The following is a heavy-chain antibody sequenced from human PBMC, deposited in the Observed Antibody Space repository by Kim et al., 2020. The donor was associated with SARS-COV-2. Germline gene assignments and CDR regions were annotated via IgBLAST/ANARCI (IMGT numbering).Heavy chain of an antibody. J-gene: IGHJ4*02. D-gene: IGHD3-10*01. Sequence: VKGRFTISRDNSKNTLYLQMNSLRAGDTAVYYCAKRGTYYYGSGSYAFDYWGQGTLVTVSS. CDR3: AKRGTYYYGSGSYAFDY. V-gene: IGHV3-23*01.